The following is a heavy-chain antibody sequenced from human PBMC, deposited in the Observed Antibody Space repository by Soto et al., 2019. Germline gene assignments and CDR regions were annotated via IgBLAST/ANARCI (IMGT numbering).Heavy chain of an antibody. J-gene: IGHJ4*02. CDR2: INHSGST. Sequence: SETLSLTCAVYGGSFIGYYWSWIRQPPGKGLEWIGEINHSGSTNYNPSLKSRVTISVDTSKNQFSLKLSSVTAADTAVYYCASGFYYDFWSGYYKEIYYFDYWGQGTLVTVSS. D-gene: IGHD3-3*01. CDR1: GGSFIGYY. CDR3: ASGFYYDFWSGYYKEIYYFDY. V-gene: IGHV4-34*01.